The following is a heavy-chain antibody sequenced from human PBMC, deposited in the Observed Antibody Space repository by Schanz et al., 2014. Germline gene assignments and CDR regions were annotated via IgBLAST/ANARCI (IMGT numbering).Heavy chain of an antibody. V-gene: IGHV1-2*06. J-gene: IGHJ3*02. CDR3: ARDYYDILTGYPYDTFDI. D-gene: IGHD3-9*01. CDR1: GYTFTNHY. Sequence: QVQVIQSGPEVKKPGASVKVSCKASGYTFTNHYLHWVRQAPGQGLEWMGRISPSSGGTNYAQNFQGRVTMTKDTSINTVYMEVNSLTSDDTAVFYCARDYYDILTGYPYDTFDIWGQGTMVTVSS. CDR2: ISPSSGGT.